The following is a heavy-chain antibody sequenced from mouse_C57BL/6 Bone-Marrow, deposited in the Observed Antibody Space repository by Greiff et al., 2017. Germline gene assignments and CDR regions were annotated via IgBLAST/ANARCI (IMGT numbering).Heavy chain of an antibody. CDR2: LSSGGSYT. CDR3: ARQELGYAMDY. D-gene: IGHD3-1*01. CDR1: GFTFSSYG. J-gene: IGHJ4*01. V-gene: IGHV5-6*02. Sequence: EVKLVASGGDLVKPGGSLKLSCAASGFTFSSYGMSWVRQTPDKRLEWVATLSSGGSYTYYPDRVQGRFTISRDNAKNTLYLQMSSLKSEDTAMYYCARQELGYAMDYWGQGTSVTVSS.